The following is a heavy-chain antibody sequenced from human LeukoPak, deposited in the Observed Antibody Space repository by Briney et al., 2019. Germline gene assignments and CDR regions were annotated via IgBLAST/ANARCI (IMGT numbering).Heavy chain of an antibody. J-gene: IGHJ4*02. CDR2: ISATGNTK. CDR3: ARDRAFGVDFDY. V-gene: IGHV3-11*01. Sequence: GGSLRLFCEASGFTFEDYEMSWFRQAPGKGPEWILYISATGNTKYYADSVRGRFSISRDNAKSSLYLQMSTLRVEDTAVYYCARDRAFGVDFDYWGQGTLVTVSS. CDR1: GFTFEDYE. D-gene: IGHD3-16*01.